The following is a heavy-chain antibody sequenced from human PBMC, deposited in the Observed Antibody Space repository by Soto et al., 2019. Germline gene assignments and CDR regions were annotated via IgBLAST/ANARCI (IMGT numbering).Heavy chain of an antibody. V-gene: IGHV3-21*01. Sequence: VQLVESGGGLVKPGGSLRLSCAASGFTFSSYSMNWVRQAPGKGLEWVSSISSSSSYIYYADSVKGRFTISRDNAKNSLYLQMNSLRAEDTAVYYCARVPTLSSSSPYYYYYMDVWGKGTTVTVSS. CDR2: ISSSSSYI. CDR3: ARVPTLSSSSPYYYYYMDV. CDR1: GFTFSSYS. J-gene: IGHJ6*03. D-gene: IGHD6-6*01.